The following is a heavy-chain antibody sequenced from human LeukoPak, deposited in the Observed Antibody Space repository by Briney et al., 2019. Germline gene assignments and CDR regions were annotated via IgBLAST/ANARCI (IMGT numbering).Heavy chain of an antibody. Sequence: PSQTLSLTCTVSGASITSDIFYWNWIRQSPGKGLEWIGAIHNSRGTSYNPSLKSRVTISVDTSKNQFSLKLSSVTAADTAVYYCARNIAVAGTGGDWGQGTLVTVSS. J-gene: IGHJ4*02. CDR1: GASITSDIFY. V-gene: IGHV4-30-4*01. CDR3: ARNIAVAGTGGD. CDR2: IHNSRGT. D-gene: IGHD6-19*01.